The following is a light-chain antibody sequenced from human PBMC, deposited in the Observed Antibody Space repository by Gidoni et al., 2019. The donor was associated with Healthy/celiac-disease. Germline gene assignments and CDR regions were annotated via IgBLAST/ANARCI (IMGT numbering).Light chain of an antibody. CDR2: DNN. CDR1: SSNIGNNY. V-gene: IGLV1-51*01. J-gene: IGLJ2*01. Sequence: QSVLTPPPSVSAAPGQKVTISCSGSSSNIGNNYVSWYQQLPGTAPKRLIYDNNKRPSGIPDRFSGSKSGTSATLGSTGLQTGDEADYYCGTWDSRLRALFGGGTKLTVL. CDR3: GTWDSRLRAL.